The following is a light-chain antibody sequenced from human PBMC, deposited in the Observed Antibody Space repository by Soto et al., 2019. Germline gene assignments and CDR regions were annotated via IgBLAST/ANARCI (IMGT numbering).Light chain of an antibody. J-gene: IGKJ4*01. CDR2: GAS. Sequence: EIVLTQSPGTLSLSPGERANLSCRASQSVSSNYLAWYQEKPGQAPRLRIYGASSRAAGIPDRFSGSGSGTDFTLTIRRLEPEDFAVYCCRQYGRALGFAFGGGTKVEIK. CDR1: QSVSSNY. V-gene: IGKV3-20*01. CDR3: RQYGRALGFA.